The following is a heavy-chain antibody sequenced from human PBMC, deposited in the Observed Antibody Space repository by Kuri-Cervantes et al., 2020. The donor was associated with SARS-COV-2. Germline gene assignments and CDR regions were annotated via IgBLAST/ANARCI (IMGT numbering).Heavy chain of an antibody. CDR1: GFTFSSYA. Sequence: GESLKISCAASGFTFSSYAMHWVRQAPGKGLERVGRIKSKTDGGTTVYAAPVQGRFTISRDDSRNTLYLQMNSLKSEDTGVYYCATGSTSGWYRRDFDFWGLGTLVTVSS. CDR2: IKSKTDGGTT. CDR3: ATGSTSGWYRRDFDF. D-gene: IGHD6-19*01. V-gene: IGHV3-15*01. J-gene: IGHJ4*02.